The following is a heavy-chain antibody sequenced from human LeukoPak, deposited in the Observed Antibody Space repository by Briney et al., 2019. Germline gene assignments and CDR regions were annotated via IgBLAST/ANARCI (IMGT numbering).Heavy chain of an antibody. D-gene: IGHD5-18*01. Sequence: GGSLRLSCAASGFTFSSYAMSWVRQAPGKGLEWVSAISGSGGSTYYADSVKGRFTISRDNSKNTLYLQMNSLRAEDTAVYYCARDRLPSSHFDYWGQGTLVTVSS. J-gene: IGHJ4*02. CDR3: ARDRLPSSHFDY. V-gene: IGHV3-23*01. CDR2: ISGSGGST. CDR1: GFTFSSYA.